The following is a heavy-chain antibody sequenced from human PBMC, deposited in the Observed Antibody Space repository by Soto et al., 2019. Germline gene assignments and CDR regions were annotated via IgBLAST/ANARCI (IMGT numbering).Heavy chain of an antibody. CDR2: INAGNGNT. CDR1: GYTFTSYA. CDR3: ARAFWYEYIVVVPAAIPGYWFDP. D-gene: IGHD2-2*01. Sequence: ASVKVSCKASGYTFTSYAMHWVRQAPGQRLEWMGWINAGNGNTKYSQKFQGRVTITRDTSASTAYMELSSLRSEDTAVYYGARAFWYEYIVVVPAAIPGYWFDPWGQRTLVTVSS. V-gene: IGHV1-3*01. J-gene: IGHJ5*02.